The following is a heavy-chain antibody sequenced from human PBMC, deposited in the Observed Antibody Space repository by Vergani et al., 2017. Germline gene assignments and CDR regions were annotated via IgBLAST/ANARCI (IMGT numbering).Heavy chain of an antibody. Sequence: EVQLVESGGGLVKPGGSLRLSCAASGFTFSSYSMNWVRQAPGKGLEWVSSISSSSSYIYYADSVKGRFTIYRDNAKNSLYLQMNSLRAEDTAVYYCAREGXSSTSCYAGWYFDLWGRGTLVTVSS. D-gene: IGHD2-2*01. V-gene: IGHV3-21*01. CDR1: GFTFSSYS. CDR3: AREGXSSTSCYAGWYFDL. J-gene: IGHJ2*01. CDR2: ISSSSSYI.